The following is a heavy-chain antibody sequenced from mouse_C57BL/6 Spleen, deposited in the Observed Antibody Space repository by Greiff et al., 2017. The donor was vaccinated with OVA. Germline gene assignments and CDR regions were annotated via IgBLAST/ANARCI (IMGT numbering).Heavy chain of an antibody. CDR2: IYPRSGNT. D-gene: IGHD4-1*01. J-gene: IGHJ3*01. V-gene: IGHV1-81*01. CDR1: GYTFTSYG. CDR3: AREGGTVTWFAY. Sequence: QVQLQQSGAELARPGASVKLSCKASGYTFTSYGISWVKQRTGQGLEWIGEIYPRSGNTYYNEKFKGKATLTADKSSSTAYMELRSLTSEDSAVDFCAREGGTVTWFAYWGQGALVTVSA.